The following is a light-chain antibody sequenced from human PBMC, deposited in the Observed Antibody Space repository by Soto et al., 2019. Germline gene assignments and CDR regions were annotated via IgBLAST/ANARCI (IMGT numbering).Light chain of an antibody. V-gene: IGKV3-11*01. CDR2: DAS. Sequence: EIVLTQSPATLSLSPGERATLSCRASQSVSSYLAWYQQKPGQAPRLLIYDASNRATGIPARFSGSGSGTDFTLTISSLGPEDFAVYYFQQRSNWPWTFGQGTKVEIK. CDR3: QQRSNWPWT. J-gene: IGKJ1*01. CDR1: QSVSSY.